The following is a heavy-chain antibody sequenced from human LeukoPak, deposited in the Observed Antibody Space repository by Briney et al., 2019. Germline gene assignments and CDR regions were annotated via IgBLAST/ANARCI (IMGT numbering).Heavy chain of an antibody. V-gene: IGHV3-11*01. CDR1: GFTFSDYY. D-gene: IGHD3-10*01. Sequence: KSGGSLRLSCAASGFTFSDYYMSWIRQAPGKGLEWVSYISSSGGITYYADSVKGRFTISRDNAKNSLYLQMNSLRAEDMAVYYCARAYYGRTTYTAYHFDDWGQGTLVTVSS. J-gene: IGHJ4*02. CDR2: ISSSGGIT. CDR3: ARAYYGRTTYTAYHFDD.